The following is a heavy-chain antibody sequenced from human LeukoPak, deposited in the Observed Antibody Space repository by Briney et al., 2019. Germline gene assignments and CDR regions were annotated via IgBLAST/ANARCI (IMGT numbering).Heavy chain of an antibody. CDR2: IYHSGST. CDR3: ARAGLPPGKEFDP. Sequence: SETLSLTCTVSGGSISSYSWSWIRQPPGKGPEWIGYIYHSGSTYYNPSLKSRVTISVDRSKNQFSLKLSSVTAADTAVYYCARAGLPPGKEFDPWGQGTLVTVSS. CDR1: GGSISSYS. J-gene: IGHJ5*02. D-gene: IGHD4-11*01. V-gene: IGHV4-30-2*01.